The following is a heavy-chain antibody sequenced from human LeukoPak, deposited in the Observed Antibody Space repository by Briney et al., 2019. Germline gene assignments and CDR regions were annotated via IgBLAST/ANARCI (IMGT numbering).Heavy chain of an antibody. D-gene: IGHD1-26*01. CDR1: GFIFSDYY. Sequence: GGSLRLSCAASGFIFSDYYMSWIRQAPGKGLEWVSIIYSGGSTFYADSVKGRFTISRDNSKNTLYLQMNSLRAEDTAVCYCARGGSYLSAFDIWGQGTMVTVSS. CDR3: ARGGSYLSAFDI. CDR2: IYSGGST. V-gene: IGHV3-53*01. J-gene: IGHJ3*02.